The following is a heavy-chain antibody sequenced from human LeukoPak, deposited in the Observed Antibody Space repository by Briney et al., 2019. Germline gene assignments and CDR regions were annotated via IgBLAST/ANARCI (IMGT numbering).Heavy chain of an antibody. D-gene: IGHD3-10*01. V-gene: IGHV3-23*01. CDR2: ISGRGDSR. Sequence: GGSLRLSCATSGFTFSSYAMTWIRQAPGKGLEWVSAISGRGDSRYYADSVKGRFTISRDNSKNTLYLQINSLRAEDTAIYYCAKGGWFGAFDYWGQGTLVTVSS. CDR3: AKGGWFGAFDY. CDR1: GFTFSSYA. J-gene: IGHJ4*02.